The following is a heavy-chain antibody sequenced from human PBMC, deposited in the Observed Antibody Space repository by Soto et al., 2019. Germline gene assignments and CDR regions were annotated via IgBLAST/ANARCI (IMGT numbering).Heavy chain of an antibody. J-gene: IGHJ4*02. CDR3: AKARDPWELLTFDY. CDR1: GFTFSSYA. CDR2: ISGSGGST. V-gene: IGHV3-23*01. D-gene: IGHD1-26*01. Sequence: PGGSLRLSCAASGFTFSSYAMSWVRQAPGKGLEWVSAISGSGGSTYYADSVKGRFTISRDNSKNTLYLQMNSLRAEDTAVCYCAKARDPWELLTFDYWGQGTLVTVSS.